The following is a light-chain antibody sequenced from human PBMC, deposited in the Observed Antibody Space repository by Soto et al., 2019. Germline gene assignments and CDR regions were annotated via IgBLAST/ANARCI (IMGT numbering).Light chain of an antibody. CDR3: QQYNIWPPWT. Sequence: EVVMTQSPATLSVSPGDRATLSCRASQSVSNNLAWYQQKSGQAPRLLIYGASTRATGIPARFSGSGSGTEFTLTISSLQSEDFAVYYCQQYNIWPPWTFGQGTEVQIK. CDR1: QSVSNN. V-gene: IGKV3-15*01. CDR2: GAS. J-gene: IGKJ1*01.